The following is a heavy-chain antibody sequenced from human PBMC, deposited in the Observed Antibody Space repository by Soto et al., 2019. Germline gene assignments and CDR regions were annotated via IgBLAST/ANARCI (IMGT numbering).Heavy chain of an antibody. Sequence: SETLSLTCTVSNGSINTYYWTWVRQPPGKGLEWIGYVYYSGTTNYNPSLKSRVGMSIDTSKNQFSLELKSVTAADTATYYCVRDYLLTGFDTWGQGTLVTVSS. CDR2: VYYSGTT. D-gene: IGHD3-9*01. CDR1: NGSINTYY. J-gene: IGHJ5*02. CDR3: VRDYLLTGFDT. V-gene: IGHV4-59*01.